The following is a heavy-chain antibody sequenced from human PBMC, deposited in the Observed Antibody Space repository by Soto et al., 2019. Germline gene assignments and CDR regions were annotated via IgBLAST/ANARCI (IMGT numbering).Heavy chain of an antibody. CDR3: ARDVDYYEISVYFLREAFEI. CDR2: ISSSGSII. D-gene: IGHD3-22*01. V-gene: IGHV3-11*01. Sequence: QVQLVESGGGLVKPGGSLRLSCAASGFTFSDYYMSWIRQAPGKGLEWVAYISSSGSIIYYADSVKGRFTISRDNAKNSLYLQMNTLRAADTAVYYCARDVDYYEISVYFLREAFEIWGQGTMVTVSS. J-gene: IGHJ3*02. CDR1: GFTFSDYY.